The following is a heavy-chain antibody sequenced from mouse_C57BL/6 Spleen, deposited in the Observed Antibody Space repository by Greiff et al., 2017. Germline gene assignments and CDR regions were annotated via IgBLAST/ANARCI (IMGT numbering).Heavy chain of an antibody. CDR2: IYPRSGNT. J-gene: IGHJ2*01. CDR3: ARTLYYYGSSFYYFDY. CDR1: GYTFTSYG. D-gene: IGHD1-1*01. Sequence: QVQLQQSGAELARPGASVKLSCKASGYTFTSYGISWVKQRTGQGLEWIGEIYPRSGNTYYNEKFKGKATLTADKSSSTAYMELRSLTSEDSAVYFCARTLYYYGSSFYYFDYWGQGTTLTVSS. V-gene: IGHV1-81*01.